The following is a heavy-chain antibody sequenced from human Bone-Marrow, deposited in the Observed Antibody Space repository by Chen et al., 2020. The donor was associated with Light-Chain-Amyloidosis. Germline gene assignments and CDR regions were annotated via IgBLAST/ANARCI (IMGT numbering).Heavy chain of an antibody. D-gene: IGHD6-13*01. Sequence: EVQLVESGGGLVQPGGSLRLPCAASGFTFSSYWMHWVRQAPGKGLVWVSRINSDGSSTSYADSVKGRFTISRDNAKNTLYLQMNSLRAEDTAVYYCAREVAGGRYYYYYYMDVWGKGTTVTVSS. CDR1: GFTFSSYW. J-gene: IGHJ6*03. CDR3: AREVAGGRYYYYYYMDV. V-gene: IGHV3-74*01. CDR2: INSDGSST.